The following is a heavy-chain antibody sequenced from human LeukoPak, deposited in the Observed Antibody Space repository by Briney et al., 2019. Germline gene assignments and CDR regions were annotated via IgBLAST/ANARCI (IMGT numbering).Heavy chain of an antibody. CDR2: ISYDGSNK. CDR3: ARDSNWGYYYYYMDV. V-gene: IGHV3-30*04. CDR1: GFTFSSYA. D-gene: IGHD7-27*01. J-gene: IGHJ6*03. Sequence: PGRSLRLSCAASGFTFSSYAMHWVRQAPGKGLEWVAVISYDGSNKYYADSMKGRFTISRDNSKNTLYLQMNSLRAEDTAVYYCARDSNWGYYYYYMDVWGKGTTVTVSS.